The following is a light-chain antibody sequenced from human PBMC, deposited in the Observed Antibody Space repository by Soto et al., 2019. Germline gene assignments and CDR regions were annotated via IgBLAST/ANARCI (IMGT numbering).Light chain of an antibody. CDR2: GAS. CDR3: QQSHSTPLP. V-gene: IGKV1-39*01. Sequence: DIKLTQSPSSLSASLGDRVTITCRASLRISKYLNWYQHKPGKAPKLLIYGASTLQSGVPSSFSGSGSGTDFTLTITNLQPEDSATYFCQQSHSTPLPFGGGTKLEI. CDR1: LRISKY. J-gene: IGKJ4*01.